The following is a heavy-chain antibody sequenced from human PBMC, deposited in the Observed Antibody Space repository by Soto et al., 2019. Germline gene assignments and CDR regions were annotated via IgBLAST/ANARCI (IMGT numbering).Heavy chain of an antibody. CDR1: GGSISSGGYY. Sequence: SETLSLTCTVSGGSISSGGYYWSWIRQHPGKGLEWIGYIYYSGSTYYNPSLKSRVTISVDTSKNQFSLKLSSVTAADTAVYYCARDRGALGDSGYDKYYYYYYGMDVWGQGTTVTVSS. CDR3: ARDRGALGDSGYDKYYYYYYGMDV. D-gene: IGHD5-12*01. V-gene: IGHV4-31*03. CDR2: IYYSGST. J-gene: IGHJ6*02.